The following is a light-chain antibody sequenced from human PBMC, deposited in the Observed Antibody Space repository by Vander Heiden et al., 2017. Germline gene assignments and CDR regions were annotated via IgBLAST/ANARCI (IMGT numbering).Light chain of an antibody. Sequence: DIQMTQSPSSLSASVGDRVTITCRASQSISRYLNWYQHKPGKAPRVLIYITSSLQNAVPSRFSGSGSGTDFTLTIIRLQSEDSATYYCRLRDNTPRTFGQGTKLDI. V-gene: IGKV1-39*01. CDR1: QSISRY. J-gene: IGKJ1*01. CDR3: RLRDNTPRT. CDR2: ITS.